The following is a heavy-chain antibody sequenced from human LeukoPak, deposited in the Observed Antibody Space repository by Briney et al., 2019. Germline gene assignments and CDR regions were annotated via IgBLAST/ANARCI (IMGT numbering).Heavy chain of an antibody. J-gene: IGHJ3*02. V-gene: IGHV4-59*08. CDR2: TSYSRTT. CDR3: AKLGYSDGWYLGAFDI. D-gene: IGHD6-19*01. Sequence: SETLSLTCAVSGGSITGHYWNWIRQTPGMGLEWISYTSYSRTTIYNSYFKRRAPMSIDTYKHQLYLNLTSVTATDTAVYYCAKLGYSDGWYLGAFDIWGQGTTVIVSS. CDR1: GGSITGHY.